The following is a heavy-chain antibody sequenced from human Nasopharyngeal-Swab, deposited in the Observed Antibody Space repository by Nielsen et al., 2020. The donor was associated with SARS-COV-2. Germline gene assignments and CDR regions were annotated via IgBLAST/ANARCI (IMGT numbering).Heavy chain of an antibody. CDR3: ARGCSSTSCPQGVGWFDP. V-gene: IGHV1-3*01. Sequence: WVRQAPGQRLEWMGWINAGNGNTKYSQKFQGRVTITRDTSASTAYMELSSLRSEDTAVYYRARGCSSTSCPQGVGWFDPWGQGTLVTVSS. D-gene: IGHD2-2*01. CDR2: INAGNGNT. J-gene: IGHJ5*02.